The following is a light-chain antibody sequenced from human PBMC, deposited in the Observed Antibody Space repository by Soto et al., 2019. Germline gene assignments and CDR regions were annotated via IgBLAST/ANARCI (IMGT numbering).Light chain of an antibody. CDR3: SSYTSSSTLGAV. CDR1: SSDVGGYNY. Sequence: QSVLTQPASVSGSPVQSITISCTGTSSDVGGYNYVSWYQQHPGKAPKLMIDDVSNRPSGVSNRLSGSKSGNAASLTISGHQAEDEADYYGSSYTSSSTLGAVFGGGTQLTVL. CDR2: DVS. V-gene: IGLV2-14*01. J-gene: IGLJ2*01.